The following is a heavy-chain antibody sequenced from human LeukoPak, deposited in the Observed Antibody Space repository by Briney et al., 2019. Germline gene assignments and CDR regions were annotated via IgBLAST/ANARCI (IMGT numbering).Heavy chain of an antibody. D-gene: IGHD5-18*01. CDR3: SRGTWIQTPDY. V-gene: IGHV4-61*02. Sequence: PSETLSLTCTVSGGSISSGSYYWSWIRQPAGKGLEWIGRIYTSGSTNYNPSLKSRVTISVDTSKNQFSLRLSSVTAADTAVYYCSRGTWIQTPDYWGQGTLVTVSS. J-gene: IGHJ4*02. CDR1: GGSISSGSYY. CDR2: IYTSGST.